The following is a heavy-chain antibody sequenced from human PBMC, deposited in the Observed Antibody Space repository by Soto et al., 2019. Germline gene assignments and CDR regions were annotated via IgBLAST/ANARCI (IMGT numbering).Heavy chain of an antibody. D-gene: IGHD2-15*01. CDR1: GFTFSTSA. V-gene: IGHV3-23*01. J-gene: IGHJ4*02. Sequence: PGGSLRLSCAASGFTFSTSAMSWVRQAPGKGLEWVSAISSSGGSTYYADSVKGRFTISRDNSKTTLYLQMDSLRAEDTAVYYCAKGGWLDCWGQGTLVTVSS. CDR2: ISSSGGST. CDR3: AKGGWLDC.